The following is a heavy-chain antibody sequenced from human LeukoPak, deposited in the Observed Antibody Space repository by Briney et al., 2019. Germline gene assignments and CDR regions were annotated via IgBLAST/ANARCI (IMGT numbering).Heavy chain of an antibody. V-gene: IGHV4-39*07. CDR2: IYYSGST. J-gene: IGHJ5*02. CDR1: GGSISSSSYY. Sequence: SETLSLTCTVSGGSISSSSYYWGWIRQPPGKGLEWIGSIYYSGSTYYNPSLKSRVTISVDTSKNQFSLKLRSVTAADTAMYYCARDGSGGAGLNWFDPWGQGTLVTVSS. D-gene: IGHD6-19*01. CDR3: ARDGSGGAGLNWFDP.